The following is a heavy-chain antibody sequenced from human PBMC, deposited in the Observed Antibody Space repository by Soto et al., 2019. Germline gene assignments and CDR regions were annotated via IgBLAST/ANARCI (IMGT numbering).Heavy chain of an antibody. CDR1: GYRFSTYW. D-gene: IGHD4-17*01. Sequence: LGESLKISCKASGYRFSTYWIGWVRQMHGKGLEWMGVIFPDDSDTRYSPSFQGQVTISADKSISTAYLQWTSLKASDTAMYYCARTETTWEGSAFETWGQGTMGTVSS. CDR3: ARTETTWEGSAFET. V-gene: IGHV5-51*01. J-gene: IGHJ3*02. CDR2: IFPDDSDT.